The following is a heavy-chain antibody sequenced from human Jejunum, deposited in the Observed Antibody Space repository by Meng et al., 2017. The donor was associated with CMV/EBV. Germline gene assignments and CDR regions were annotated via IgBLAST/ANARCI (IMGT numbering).Heavy chain of an antibody. J-gene: IGHJ5*01. CDR3: TRGQSGYGRFDS. CDR1: GFIFSSNW. V-gene: IGHV3-74*01. Sequence: AASGFIFSSNWMHWVRQAPGKGLVWVSRINSDATSTSYADSVKGRFTITRDNAKDTLYLQMNSLRDEDLGVYYCTRGQSGYGRFDSWGQGTLVTVSS. D-gene: IGHD5-12*01. CDR2: INSDATST.